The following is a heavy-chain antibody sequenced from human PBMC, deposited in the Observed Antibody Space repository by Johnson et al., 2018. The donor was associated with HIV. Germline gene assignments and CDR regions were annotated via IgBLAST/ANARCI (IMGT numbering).Heavy chain of an antibody. J-gene: IGHJ3*02. Sequence: QVQLVESGGGVVQPGGSLRLSCAASGFTFSSYGMHWVRQAPGKGLEWVAFISYDGSNKYYADSVKGRFTISRDNSKNTMYLEMNSLRAEDTAVYYCARGEGNWRYDAFDIWGQGTMVTVSS. V-gene: IGHV3-30*19. CDR3: ARGEGNWRYDAFDI. D-gene: IGHD1-1*01. CDR1: GFTFSSYG. CDR2: ISYDGSNK.